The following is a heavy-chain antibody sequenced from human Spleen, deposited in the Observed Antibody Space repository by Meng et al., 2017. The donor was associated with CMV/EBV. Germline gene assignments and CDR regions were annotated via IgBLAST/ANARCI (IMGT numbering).Heavy chain of an antibody. D-gene: IGHD6-19*01. CDR2: IYSGGST. Sequence: GGSLRLSCAASGFTFSTYSMNWVRQAPGKGLEWVSVIYSGGSTNYADSVRGRFTISRDDSKNTVFLQMNTLRAEDTALYYCAKDPGVEGIAVAGFFDYWGQGTLVTVSS. CDR1: GFTFSTYS. CDR3: AKDPGVEGIAVAGFFDY. V-gene: IGHV3-53*01. J-gene: IGHJ4*02.